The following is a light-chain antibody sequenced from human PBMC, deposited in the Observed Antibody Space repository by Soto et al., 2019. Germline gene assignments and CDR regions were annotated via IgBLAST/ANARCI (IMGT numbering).Light chain of an antibody. CDR3: QQYVVSTLT. CDR1: QSVSPSH. CDR2: AAS. J-gene: IGKJ4*01. V-gene: IGKV3-20*01. Sequence: EIVLTQSPGTLSLSPGERATLSCRAGQSVSPSHLAWYQQKPGQAPRLLIYAASKRATGIPDRFSGGGSGTDFTLTINGLEPEDFAVYYCQQYVVSTLTFGGGTRVEIK.